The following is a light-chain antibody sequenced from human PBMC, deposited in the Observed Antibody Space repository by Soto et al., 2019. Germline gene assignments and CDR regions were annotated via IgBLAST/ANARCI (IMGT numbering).Light chain of an antibody. Sequence: DIVLTQSPGTLSFSPGERATLSCRTSESVGSSLLAWYQQKPGQAPRLLIYAASSRATGISNRCNGSGSVLALTLTINRLDPGDSAGYYCQHNGRSFXQGTRMEIK. J-gene: IGKJ5*01. V-gene: IGKV3-20*01. CDR1: ESVGSSL. CDR2: AAS. CDR3: QHNGRS.